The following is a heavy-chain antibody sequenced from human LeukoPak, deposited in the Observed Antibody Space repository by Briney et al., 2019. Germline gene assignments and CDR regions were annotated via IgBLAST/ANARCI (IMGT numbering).Heavy chain of an antibody. Sequence: PSETLSLTCAVYGGSFSGYYWSWIRQPPGKGLEWIGEINHSGSTNYNPSLKSRVTISVDTSKNQFSLKLSSVTAADTAVYYCAGLWAYYYGSGSYYLYNWFDPWGQGTLVTVSS. D-gene: IGHD3-10*01. CDR3: AGLWAYYYGSGSYYLYNWFDP. CDR2: INHSGST. J-gene: IGHJ5*02. V-gene: IGHV4-34*01. CDR1: GGSFSGYY.